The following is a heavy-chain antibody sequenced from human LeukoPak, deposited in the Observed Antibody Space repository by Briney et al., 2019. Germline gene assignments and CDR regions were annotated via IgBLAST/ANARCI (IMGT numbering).Heavy chain of an antibody. J-gene: IGHJ5*02. CDR2: INHSGST. D-gene: IGHD3-9*01. CDR3: ARRQLRYFDWLPRRGNWFDP. V-gene: IGHV4-34*01. Sequence: SETLSLTCAVYGGSFSGYYWSWIRHPPGKGLEWIGEINHSGSTNYNPSLKSRVTISVDTSKNQFSMKLSSVTAADTAVYYCARRQLRYFDWLPRRGNWFDPWGQGTLVTVSS. CDR1: GGSFSGYY.